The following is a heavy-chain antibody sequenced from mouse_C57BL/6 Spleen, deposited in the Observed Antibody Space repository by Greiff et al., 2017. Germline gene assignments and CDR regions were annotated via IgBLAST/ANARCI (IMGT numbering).Heavy chain of an antibody. CDR3: ARGGTGRVAMDY. CDR2: IYPGSGST. Sequence: QVQLQQPGAELVKPGASVKMSCKASGYTFTSYWITWVKQRPGQGLEWIGDIYPGSGSTNYNEKFKSKATLTVDTSSSTAYMQLSSLTSEDSAVYYCARGGTGRVAMDYWGQGTSDTVSS. CDR1: GYTFTSYW. V-gene: IGHV1-55*01. D-gene: IGHD4-1*01. J-gene: IGHJ4*01.